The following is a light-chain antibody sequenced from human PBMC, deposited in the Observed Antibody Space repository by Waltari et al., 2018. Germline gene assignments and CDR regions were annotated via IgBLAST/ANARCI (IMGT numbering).Light chain of an antibody. V-gene: IGLV3-25*03. J-gene: IGLJ2*01. Sequence: SSELTQSPSVSVSPGQTARITCSGDALPDQYAFWYQQKPGQAPVLVIYKDSERPSGIPERFSGSSSGTIVTLTISGVQAEDEAGYYCASFTGNVVFGGGTKLTVL. CDR1: ALPDQY. CDR3: ASFTGNVV. CDR2: KDS.